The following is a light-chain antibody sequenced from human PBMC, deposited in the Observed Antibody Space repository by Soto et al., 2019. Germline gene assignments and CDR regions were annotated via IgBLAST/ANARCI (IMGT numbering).Light chain of an antibody. CDR2: GAS. CDR1: QSVSNNY. Sequence: EILLTQSPGTLSLSPGERATLSCRASQSVSNNYLAWYQQKPGQAPRLLIYGASNRATGIPDRFSGSGSGTDFTLTISRLEPEDCAVYYCQQYCSSGTFGQGTKVDIK. CDR3: QQYCSSGT. J-gene: IGKJ1*01. V-gene: IGKV3-20*01.